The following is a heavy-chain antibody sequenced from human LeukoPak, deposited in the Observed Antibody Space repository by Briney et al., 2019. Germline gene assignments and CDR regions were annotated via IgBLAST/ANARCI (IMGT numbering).Heavy chain of an antibody. CDR1: GCTFSGYA. Sequence: GGSLRLSCAASGCTFSGYAMSWVRQAPGKGLEWVSVISGSGGSTYYADSVKGRFTIPRDNSKNTLYLQMNSLRAEDTAVYYCAKPDDYYDSSGLDYWGQGTLVTVSS. V-gene: IGHV3-23*01. CDR2: ISGSGGST. J-gene: IGHJ4*02. CDR3: AKPDDYYDSSGLDY. D-gene: IGHD3-22*01.